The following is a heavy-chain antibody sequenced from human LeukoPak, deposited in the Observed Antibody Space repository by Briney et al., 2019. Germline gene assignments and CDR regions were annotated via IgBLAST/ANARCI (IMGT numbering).Heavy chain of an antibody. Sequence: PSGTLSLTCTVPGGSISSYYWSWIRQPAGKGLEWIGRIYTSGSTNYNPSLKSRVTMSVDTSKNQFSLKLSSVTAADTAVYYCARDRAGVFGVVIIDYWGQGTLVTVSS. V-gene: IGHV4-4*07. CDR3: ARDRAGVFGVVIIDY. J-gene: IGHJ4*02. CDR1: GGSISSYY. CDR2: IYTSGST. D-gene: IGHD3-3*01.